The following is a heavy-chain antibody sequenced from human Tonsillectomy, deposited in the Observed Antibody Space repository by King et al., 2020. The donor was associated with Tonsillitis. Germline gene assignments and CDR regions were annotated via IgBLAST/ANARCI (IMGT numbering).Heavy chain of an antibody. CDR1: GYTFTGYY. CDR2: INPNSGGT. CDR3: ARALEGSWDYFDY. V-gene: IGHV1-2*04. Sequence: VQLVESGAEVKKPGASVKVSCKASGYTFTGYYMHWVRQAPGQGLEWVGWINPNSGGTKYAQKFQGWVTMTRETSISPAYMELSRLRSDDTAVYYCARALEGSWDYFDYWGQGTLVTVSS. J-gene: IGHJ4*02. D-gene: IGHD6-13*01.